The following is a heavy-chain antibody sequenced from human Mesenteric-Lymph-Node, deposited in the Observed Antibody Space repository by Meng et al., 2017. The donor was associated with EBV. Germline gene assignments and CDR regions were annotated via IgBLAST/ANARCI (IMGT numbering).Heavy chain of an antibody. CDR2: IYYSGTT. V-gene: IGHV4-39*01. Sequence: QLQLQESGPGLVKPSQTLSLICTVSSDSISSTSYHWGWIRQPPGKGLEWIGSIYYSGTTYFNPSLESRVSISVDTSKKQFSLRLTSVTAADTAVHYCARQYGSSFDYWGQGTLVTVSS. D-gene: IGHD3-10*01. CDR1: SDSISSTSYH. J-gene: IGHJ4*02. CDR3: ARQYGSSFDY.